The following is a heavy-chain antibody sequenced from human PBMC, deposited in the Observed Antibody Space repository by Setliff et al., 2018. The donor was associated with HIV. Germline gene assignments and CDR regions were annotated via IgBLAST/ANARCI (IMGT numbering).Heavy chain of an antibody. Sequence: KPSEAVSHTCTLAGGSIGSNYLNLIRQPPGKGLAWIGYIYYTGSTNYNSSFRSRVTISRDTSKNQFSLKLRSVTAADTAEYYCARAAMFRGVVGWSLYYFDYWGQGALVTVSS. CDR1: GGSIGSNY. D-gene: IGHD3-10*01. CDR2: IYYTGST. J-gene: IGHJ4*02. CDR3: ARAAMFRGVVGWSLYYFDY. V-gene: IGHV4-59*01.